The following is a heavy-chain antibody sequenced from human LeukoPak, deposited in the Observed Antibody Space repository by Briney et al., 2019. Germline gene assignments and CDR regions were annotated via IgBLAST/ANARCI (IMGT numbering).Heavy chain of an antibody. J-gene: IGHJ4*02. D-gene: IGHD5-12*01. CDR3: ARVSGYDWESFYDY. Sequence: SETLSLTCTVSGGSISSYYWSWIRQPPGQGLEWIGYIYYSGSTNYNPSLKSRVTISVDTSKNQFSLKLNSVTAADTAVYYCARVSGYDWESFYDYWGQGTLVTVSS. V-gene: IGHV4-59*01. CDR1: GGSISSYY. CDR2: IYYSGST.